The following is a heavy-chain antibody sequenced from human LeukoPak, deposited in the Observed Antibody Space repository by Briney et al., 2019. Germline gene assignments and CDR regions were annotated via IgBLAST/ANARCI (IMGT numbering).Heavy chain of an antibody. CDR2: FSRNSDST. Sequence: PGRSLRLSCAASGFPFDDKAMHWVRQAPGKGLEWVAGFSRNSDSTGYADSVKGRFTISRDNAKNSLYLQMNSLRAEDMALYYCVKDIGSGSYRYGGYFDYWGQGTLVTVSS. CDR3: VKDIGSGSYRYGGYFDY. D-gene: IGHD1-26*01. J-gene: IGHJ4*02. V-gene: IGHV3-9*03. CDR1: GFPFDDKA.